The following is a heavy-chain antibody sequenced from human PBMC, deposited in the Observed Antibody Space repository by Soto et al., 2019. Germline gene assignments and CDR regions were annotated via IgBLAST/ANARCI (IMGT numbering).Heavy chain of an antibody. CDR2: IYYSGST. J-gene: IGHJ4*02. V-gene: IGHV4-39*01. CDR1: CGSISSSSYY. D-gene: IGHD5-12*01. Sequence: SETLSLTCTVSCGSISSSSYYWGWIRQPPGKGLEWIGSIYYSGSTYYNPSLKSRVTISVDTSKNQFSLKLSSVTAADTAVYYCASGYSGYDGWFDYWGQGTLVTVS. CDR3: ASGYSGYDGWFDY.